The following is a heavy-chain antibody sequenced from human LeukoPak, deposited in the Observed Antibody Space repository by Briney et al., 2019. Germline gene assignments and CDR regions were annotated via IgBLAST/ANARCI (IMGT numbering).Heavy chain of an antibody. CDR1: GYTLTELA. V-gene: IGHV1-24*01. CDR3: TTVADYFLH. Sequence: ASVKVSCKVSGYTLTELAMHWVRQAPGKGLEWMGGFDPEDGETIYSQRFQGRVTMTENTSTDTAYMELSSLRSEDTAIYHCTTVADYFLHWGQGTLVTVSS. J-gene: IGHJ1*01. CDR2: FDPEDGET.